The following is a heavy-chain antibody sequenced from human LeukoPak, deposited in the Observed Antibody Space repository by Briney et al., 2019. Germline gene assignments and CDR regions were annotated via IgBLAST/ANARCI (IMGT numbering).Heavy chain of an antibody. CDR3: VRDQFLDY. Sequence: GGSLRLSCAASGFTLSSSAMNWVRQAPGKGLEWVSSISHGGSSKYSADAVKGRFTISRDNAKNSLDLQMDSLRPEDTAVYYCVRDQFLDYWGQGTLVTVSS. CDR1: GFTLSSSA. J-gene: IGHJ4*02. V-gene: IGHV3-21*04. CDR2: ISHGGSSK.